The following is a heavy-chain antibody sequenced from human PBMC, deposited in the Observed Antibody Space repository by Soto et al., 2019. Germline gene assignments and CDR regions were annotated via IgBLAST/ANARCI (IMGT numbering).Heavy chain of an antibody. CDR1: GYSFTSYW. J-gene: IGHJ6*02. CDR3: ARGPIVGATKGYYYYYGMDV. D-gene: IGHD1-26*01. V-gene: IGHV5-10-1*01. Sequence: GESVKISCKGSGYSFTSYWISWVRQMPGKGLEWMGRIDPSDSYTNYSPSFQGHVTISADKSISTAYLQWSSLKASDTAMYYCARGPIVGATKGYYYYYGMDVWGQGTTVTVSS. CDR2: IDPSDSYT.